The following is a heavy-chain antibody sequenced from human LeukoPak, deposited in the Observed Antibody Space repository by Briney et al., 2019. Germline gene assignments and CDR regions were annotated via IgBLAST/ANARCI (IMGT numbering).Heavy chain of an antibody. J-gene: IGHJ4*01. D-gene: IGHD6-19*01. CDR2: IWYDGKKT. CDR3: ARGTSGSGWDFDY. V-gene: IGHV3-33*01. Sequence: GGSLRLSCAASGFSFLTYGMHWVRQAPGRGLEWVAVIWYDGKKTCYADSVKGRFTISRDNSKKTLFLQMNSLRADDTAVYYCARGTSGSGWDFDYWGHGALVTVSS. CDR1: GFSFLTYG.